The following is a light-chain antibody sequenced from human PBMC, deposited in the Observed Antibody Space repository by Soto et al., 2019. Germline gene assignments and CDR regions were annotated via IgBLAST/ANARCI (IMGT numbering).Light chain of an antibody. J-gene: IGLJ2*01. CDR1: TGGVTSGHY. CDR2: DTS. Sequence: QTVVTQEPSLTVSPGGTVTLTCGSSTGGVTSGHYPYWFQQKPGQAPRTLIYDTSNKLSWTPARFSGSLLGGKAALTLSGAQPEDEADYYCLLLYSGGRVFGGGTKLTVL. CDR3: LLLYSGGRV. V-gene: IGLV7-46*01.